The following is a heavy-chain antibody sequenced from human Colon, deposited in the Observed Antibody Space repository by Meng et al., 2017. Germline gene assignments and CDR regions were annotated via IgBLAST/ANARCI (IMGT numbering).Heavy chain of an antibody. Sequence: QVQPQESGPGLVKPSQTLSLTCTVSGGSIGSGGFYWSWIRQHPGKGLEWIGYIYYSGSTYYNPSLRSRVAISIDTSKNQFSLKLSSVTAADTAVYYCARGPTTYFDYWGQGTLVTVSS. CDR3: ARGPTTYFDY. CDR1: GGSIGSGGFY. CDR2: IYYSGST. D-gene: IGHD4-17*01. V-gene: IGHV4-31*03. J-gene: IGHJ4*02.